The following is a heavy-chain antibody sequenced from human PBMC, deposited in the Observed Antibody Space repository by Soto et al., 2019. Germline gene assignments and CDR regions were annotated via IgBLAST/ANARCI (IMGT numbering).Heavy chain of an antibody. CDR1: GFTFSSYA. CDR2: ISGSGGST. J-gene: IGHJ4*02. CDR3: AKDLVLYSSSSPHYFDY. V-gene: IGHV3-23*01. D-gene: IGHD6-6*01. Sequence: EVQLLESGGGLVQPGGSLRLSCAASGFTFSSYAMSWVRQAPGKGLECISVISGSGGSTYYADSVKGRFTISRDNSKNTLYLQMKSLRAEDSATYYCAKDLVLYSSSSPHYFDYWGQGSLVTVSS.